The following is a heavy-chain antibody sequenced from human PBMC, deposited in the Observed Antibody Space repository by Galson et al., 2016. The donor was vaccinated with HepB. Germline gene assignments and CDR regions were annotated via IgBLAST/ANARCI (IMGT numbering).Heavy chain of an antibody. D-gene: IGHD1-26*01. V-gene: IGHV3-21*01. Sequence: SLRLSCAASGFAFSSYTMNWVRQAPGKGLEWVSSITSEGYFTHYTDSVKGRFTISRDNSLHTLYLHVSTLRVEDTAVYYCARSSPVGATHAGLDYWGQGTLVTVSS. CDR1: GFAFSSYT. J-gene: IGHJ4*02. CDR2: ITSEGYFT. CDR3: ARSSPVGATHAGLDY.